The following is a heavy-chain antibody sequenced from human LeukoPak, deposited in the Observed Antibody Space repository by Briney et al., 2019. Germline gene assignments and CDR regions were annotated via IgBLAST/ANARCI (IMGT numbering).Heavy chain of an antibody. CDR1: GDSVSASTAA. D-gene: IGHD3-22*01. Sequence: SQTLSLTCAISGDSVSASTAAWNWIRQSPSRGLEWLGRTYYRSKWHTDYAMSVKSRIAINPDTSKNQFSLQLNSVTPEDTAVYYCTRTHLGFDSLSFLPDSWGQGTLVTVSS. J-gene: IGHJ5*01. CDR3: TRTHLGFDSLSFLPDS. CDR2: TYYRSKWHT. V-gene: IGHV6-1*01.